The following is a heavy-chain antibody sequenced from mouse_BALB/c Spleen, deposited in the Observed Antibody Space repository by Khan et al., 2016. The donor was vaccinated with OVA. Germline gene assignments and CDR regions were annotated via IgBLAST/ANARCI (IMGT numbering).Heavy chain of an antibody. V-gene: IGHV1-77*01. CDR1: GYTFTDYY. Sequence: QVQLQQSGAELARPGASVKLSCKASGYTFTDYYINWVKQRTGQGLEWIGEIYPGSGNTYYNEKFKDKATLTADKSSGTAFMQLNSLTSEDSSVYFWARSGIGSFAYWGQGTLVTVSA. J-gene: IGHJ3*01. CDR2: IYPGSGNT. D-gene: IGHD2-2*01. CDR3: ARSGIGSFAY.